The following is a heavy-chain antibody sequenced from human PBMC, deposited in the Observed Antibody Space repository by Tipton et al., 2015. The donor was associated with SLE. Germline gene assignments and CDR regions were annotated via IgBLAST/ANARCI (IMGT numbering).Heavy chain of an antibody. J-gene: IGHJ4*02. CDR1: GFTFSSYW. CDR3: AKEFRPTAAAPFDY. Sequence: QLVQSGGGLVQPGGSLRLSCAASGFTFSSYWMHWVRQAPGKGLMWVSRINPDGSGTSYADSVRGRFTISRDNPKNALYLQMNSLRAEDTAVYYCAKEFRPTAAAPFDYWGQGTLVTVSS. D-gene: IGHD6-13*01. V-gene: IGHV3-74*01. CDR2: INPDGSGT.